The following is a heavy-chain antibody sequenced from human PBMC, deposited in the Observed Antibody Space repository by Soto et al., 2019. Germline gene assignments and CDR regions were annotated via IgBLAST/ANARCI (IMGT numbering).Heavy chain of an antibody. Sequence: QVQLVQSGAEVKKPGSSVKVSCKASGGTFSSYAISWVRQAPGQGLEWMGGIIPIFGTANYAQKFQGRVTITADESTSTAYMELSSLRSEDTAVYYCARMHGGEYYDSSGYYYGAFDIWGQGTMVTVSS. V-gene: IGHV1-69*01. D-gene: IGHD3-22*01. CDR1: GGTFSSYA. J-gene: IGHJ3*02. CDR3: ARMHGGEYYDSSGYYYGAFDI. CDR2: IIPIFGTA.